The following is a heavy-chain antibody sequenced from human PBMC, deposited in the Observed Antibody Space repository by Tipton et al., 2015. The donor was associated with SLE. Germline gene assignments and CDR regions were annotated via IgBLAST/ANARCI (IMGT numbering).Heavy chain of an antibody. CDR3: ARTNLQESLVDWYFDL. CDR1: GASISSHY. D-gene: IGHD5-24*01. V-gene: IGHV4-59*11. CDR2: MYYSGSA. Sequence: GASISSHYWSWIRQPPGKGLEWIGYMYYSGSAHYNPSLRNRVTMSLDTSKNQFSLKLSSVTAADTAVYYCARTNLQESLVDWYFDLWGRGTLVTVSS. J-gene: IGHJ2*01.